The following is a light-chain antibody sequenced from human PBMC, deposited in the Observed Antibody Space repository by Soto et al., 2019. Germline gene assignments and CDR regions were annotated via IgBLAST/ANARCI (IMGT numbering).Light chain of an antibody. CDR3: CSLTPSHTYV. J-gene: IGLJ7*01. CDR1: SSDIGHYDY. V-gene: IGLV2-14*03. CDR2: HVT. Sequence: QSVLTQPASVSGSPGQSITISCTGTSSDIGHYDYVSWYQQHPGKAPKLMIYHVTYRPSGVANRYSGSKSGNSASLTISGLQADDEAVYYCCSLTPSHTYVFGSGTQLPVL.